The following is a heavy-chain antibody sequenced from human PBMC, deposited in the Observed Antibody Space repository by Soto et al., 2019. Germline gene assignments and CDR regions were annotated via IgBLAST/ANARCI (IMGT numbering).Heavy chain of an antibody. V-gene: IGHV1-46*01. CDR2: IDPSGGVT. CDR3: ARDVLGHDNYETIGYYFAH. CDR1: GYTFTKIH. J-gene: IGHJ4*02. D-gene: IGHD3-16*01. Sequence: ASVKVSCKASGYTFTKIHIHWVRQAPGQGLEWMGMIDPSGGVTRDAQRFQGRITMTSDTSTSSVYMELRGLTSEDTAVYYCARDVLGHDNYETIGYYFAHWGPGTLVTVSS.